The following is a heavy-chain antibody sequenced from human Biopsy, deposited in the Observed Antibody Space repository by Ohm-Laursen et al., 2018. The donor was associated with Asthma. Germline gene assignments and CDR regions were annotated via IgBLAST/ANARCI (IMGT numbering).Heavy chain of an antibody. CDR2: VSSGGHNK. V-gene: IGHV3-30*03. J-gene: IGHJ3*02. D-gene: IGHD4-23*01. Sequence: SLRLSCTASGFVFSQSGMHWVRQAPGKGLEWVALVSSGGHNKYYEDSVKGRFTISRDNSKNRLYLQINSLRVEDSAVYYCARESGQDYGGGGAFDSWGPGRMVAVSS. CDR1: GFVFSQSG. CDR3: ARESGQDYGGGGAFDS.